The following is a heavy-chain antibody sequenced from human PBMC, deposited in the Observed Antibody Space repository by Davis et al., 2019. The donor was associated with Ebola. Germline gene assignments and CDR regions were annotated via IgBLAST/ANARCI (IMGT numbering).Heavy chain of an antibody. D-gene: IGHD3-3*02. CDR2: IYYSGST. CDR1: GGSISSYY. V-gene: IGHV4-59*12. Sequence: SEPLSPTFPVPGGSISSYYWSWIRQLPGKGLEWIGSIYYSGSTNYNPSLKSRVTISVDTPTNQFALKLSSVTAADTAVYYCARIGFLEWLATYYYYGMDVWGQGTTVTVSS. J-gene: IGHJ6*02. CDR3: ARIGFLEWLATYYYYGMDV.